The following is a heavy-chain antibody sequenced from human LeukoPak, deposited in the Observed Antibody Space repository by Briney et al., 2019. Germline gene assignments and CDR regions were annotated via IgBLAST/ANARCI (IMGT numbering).Heavy chain of an antibody. CDR3: AREIGDYYDSSGADY. CDR2: IWYDGSNK. V-gene: IGHV3-33*01. J-gene: IGHJ4*02. D-gene: IGHD3-22*01. Sequence: GGSLRLSCAASGFTFSSYGMHWVRQALGKGLEWVAVIWYDGSNKYYADSVKGRFTISRDNSKNTLYLQMYSLRAEDTAVYYCAREIGDYYDSSGADYWGQGTLVTVSS. CDR1: GFTFSSYG.